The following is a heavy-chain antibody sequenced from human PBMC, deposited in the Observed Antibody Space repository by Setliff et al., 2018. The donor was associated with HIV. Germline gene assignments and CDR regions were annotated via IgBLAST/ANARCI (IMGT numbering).Heavy chain of an antibody. CDR3: AKPTYYYDDSGYSGGDY. CDR2: IRSKTYGGTT. CDR1: GFTFSSYA. J-gene: IGHJ4*02. V-gene: IGHV3-49*04. D-gene: IGHD3-22*01. Sequence: GGSLRLSCAASGFTFSSYAMSGVRQAPGKGLEWVGFIRSKTYGGTTEYAESVKGRFTISRDNSKNTLYLQMNILRAEDKAVYYCAKPTYYYDDSGYSGGDYLGQGTLVTVSS.